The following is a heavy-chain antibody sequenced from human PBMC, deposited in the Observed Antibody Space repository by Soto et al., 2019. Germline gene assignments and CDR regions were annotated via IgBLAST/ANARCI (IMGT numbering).Heavy chain of an antibody. Sequence: QVHLVESGGGLVKPGGSLRLSCAASGFTFTDFHMAWIRRAPGKGLEWVSNIIQSGGYEFYADSVKGRFTVSRDNAKNEVYLQMNSLRVEDTAVCYCARGDPAMYGATGHFDYWGQGSLVTVSS. CDR3: ARGDPAMYGATGHFDY. CDR1: GFTFTDFH. CDR2: IIQSGGYE. V-gene: IGHV3-11*01. D-gene: IGHD3-10*02. J-gene: IGHJ4*02.